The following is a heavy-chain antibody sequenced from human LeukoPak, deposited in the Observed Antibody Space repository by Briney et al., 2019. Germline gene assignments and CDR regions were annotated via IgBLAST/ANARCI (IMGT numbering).Heavy chain of an antibody. Sequence: GRSLRLSCAASGFTFDDYAMHWVRQAPGKGLEWVSGISWNSGSIGYADSVKGRFTISRDNAKNSLYLQMNSLRAEDMALYYCAKDAGRYCSGWFDYWGQGTLVTVSS. CDR1: GFTFDDYA. J-gene: IGHJ4*02. D-gene: IGHD6-19*01. CDR2: ISWNSGSI. V-gene: IGHV3-9*03. CDR3: AKDAGRYCSGWFDY.